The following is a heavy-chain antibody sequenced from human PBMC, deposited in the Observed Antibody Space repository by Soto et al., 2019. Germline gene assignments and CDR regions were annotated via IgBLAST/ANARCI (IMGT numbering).Heavy chain of an antibody. Sequence: SETLSLTCAVSGGSISSGGYSWSWIRQPPGKGLEWIGYIYQSANTGYAQKFQGRVTMTRNTSISTAYMELSSLRSEDTAVYYCARRERGVLVPAATEFDYWGQGTLVTVSS. J-gene: IGHJ4*02. CDR3: ARRERGVLVPAATEFDY. CDR1: GGSISSGGYS. CDR2: IYQSANT. D-gene: IGHD2-2*01. V-gene: IGHV4-30-2*02.